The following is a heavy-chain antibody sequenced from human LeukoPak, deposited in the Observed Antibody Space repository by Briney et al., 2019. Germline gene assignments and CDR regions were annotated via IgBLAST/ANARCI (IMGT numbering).Heavy chain of an antibody. V-gene: IGHV3-30*18. CDR2: ISYDGSNK. Sequence: GGSLRLSCAASGFTFSSYGMHWVRQAPGKGLEWVAVISYDGSNKYYADSVKGRFTISRDNSKNTLYLQMNSLRAEDTAVYYCAKGQTSRPTNLRFDPLGQGTLVTVSS. CDR1: GFTFSSYG. J-gene: IGHJ5*02. D-gene: IGHD1-14*01. CDR3: AKGQTSRPTNLRFDP.